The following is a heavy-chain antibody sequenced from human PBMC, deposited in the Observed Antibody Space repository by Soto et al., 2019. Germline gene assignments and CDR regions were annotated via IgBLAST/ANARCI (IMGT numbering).Heavy chain of an antibody. V-gene: IGHV3-23*01. CDR3: TKGGIPRRYNIPKVDFDY. CDR2: LSASGATT. J-gene: IGHJ4*02. CDR1: GFIFSNYA. Sequence: EVHFLESGGDLVQRGGSLRLSCAASGFIFSNYAMSWVRQAPGKGLEWVSALSASGATTYYPDSVKGRFTVSRDNSKDTLYLQRNSLRAADTAVYYCTKGGIPRRYNIPKVDFDYWGQGSLVTVSS. D-gene: IGHD1-1*01.